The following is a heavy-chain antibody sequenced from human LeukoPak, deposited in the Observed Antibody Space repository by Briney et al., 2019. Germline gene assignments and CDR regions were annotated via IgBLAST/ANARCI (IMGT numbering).Heavy chain of an antibody. CDR1: GFTFGDYA. CDR3: RGHLVAVTAMVGQEGCDY. D-gene: IGHD2-21*02. Sequence: PGGSLRLSCTASGFTFGDYAMSWVRQAPGKGLEWVGFIRSKAYGGTTEYAASVKGRFTISRDDSKSIAYLQMNSLKTEDTAVYYCRGHLVAVTAMVGQEGCDYWGQGTLVTVSS. V-gene: IGHV3-49*04. J-gene: IGHJ4*02. CDR2: IRSKAYGGTT.